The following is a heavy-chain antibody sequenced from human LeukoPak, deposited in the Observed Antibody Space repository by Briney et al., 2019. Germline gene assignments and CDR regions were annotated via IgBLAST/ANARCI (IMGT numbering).Heavy chain of an antibody. J-gene: IGHJ3*02. CDR1: GFTFSSYT. CDR3: AREAAMVTYVAFDI. Sequence: GVSLRLSCAASGFTFSSYTMNWVRQPPGKGLEWVSTISSSSSYMYYADSVKGRFTISRDNSKNTLYLQMNSLRAEDTAVYYCAREAAMVTYVAFDIWGQGTMVTVSS. V-gene: IGHV3-21*01. CDR2: ISSSSSYM. D-gene: IGHD5-18*01.